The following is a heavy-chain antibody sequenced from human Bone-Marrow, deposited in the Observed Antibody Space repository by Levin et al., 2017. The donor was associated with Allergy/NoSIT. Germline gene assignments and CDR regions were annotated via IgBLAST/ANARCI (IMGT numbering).Heavy chain of an antibody. CDR1: GFTFSSYS. J-gene: IGHJ6*02. CDR3: ARGQYSSSWYDLGSYYYYGMDV. Sequence: ETLSLTCAASGFTFSSYSMNWVRQAPGKGLEWVSSISSSSSYIYYADSVKGRFTISRDNAKNSLYLQMNSLRAEDTAVYYCARGQYSSSWYDLGSYYYYGMDVWGQGTTVTVSS. CDR2: ISSSSSYI. D-gene: IGHD6-13*01. V-gene: IGHV3-21*01.